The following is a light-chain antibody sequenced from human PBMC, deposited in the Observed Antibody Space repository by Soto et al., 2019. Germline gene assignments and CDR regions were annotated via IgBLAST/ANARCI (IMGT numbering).Light chain of an antibody. CDR1: SSDVGGYNY. CDR2: EVT. V-gene: IGLV2-14*01. CDR3: SSYTSSNTWV. J-gene: IGLJ3*02. Sequence: QSALTQSASVSGSPGQSITISCTGTSSDVGGYNYVSWYQQYPGKAPKLIYEVTNRPSGVSNRFSGSKSGNTASLTISGLQAEDEADYYCSSYTSSNTWVFGGGTKLTVL.